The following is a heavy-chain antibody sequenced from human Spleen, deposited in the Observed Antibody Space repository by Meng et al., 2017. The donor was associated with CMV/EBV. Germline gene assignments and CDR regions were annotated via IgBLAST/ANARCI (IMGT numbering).Heavy chain of an antibody. CDR1: GYTFTGYY. J-gene: IGHJ4*02. Sequence: ASVKVSCKASGYTFTGYYMHWVRQAPGQGLEWMGWINPNSGGTNYAQKFQGRVTMTRDTSISTAYMELSRLRSDDTAVYYCARDRSSSWYLPFDYWGQGPLVTVSS. CDR2: INPNSGGT. D-gene: IGHD6-13*01. V-gene: IGHV1-2*02. CDR3: ARDRSSSWYLPFDY.